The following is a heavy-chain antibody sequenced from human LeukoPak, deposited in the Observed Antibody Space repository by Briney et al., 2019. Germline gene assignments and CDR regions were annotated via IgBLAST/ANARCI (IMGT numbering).Heavy chain of an antibody. Sequence: SQTLSLTCVVSGDSVSSKNGAWNWIRQSPSRSLEWLGRTYYRSKWYNDYAESMEGRMTISQDTSKNQYSLHLNSVTPDDTAVYYCARDFGTTGWYTFDYWGQGTLVTVSS. D-gene: IGHD6-19*01. CDR2: TYYRSKWYN. V-gene: IGHV6-1*01. J-gene: IGHJ4*02. CDR1: GDSVSSKNGA. CDR3: ARDFGTTGWYTFDY.